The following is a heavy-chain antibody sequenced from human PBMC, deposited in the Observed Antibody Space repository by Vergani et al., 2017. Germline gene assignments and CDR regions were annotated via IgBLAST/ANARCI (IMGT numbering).Heavy chain of an antibody. V-gene: IGHV3-64D*06. D-gene: IGHD6-6*01. CDR3: VKDETARGDLFDY. J-gene: IGHJ4*02. Sequence: EVQLVESGGGLVQPGGSLRLSCSASGFTFSSYAMHWVRQAPGKGLEYVSGISTSGGGTYYADSVKGRLTISRDNSKNTLYLQMSSLRAEDTAVYYCVKDETARGDLFDYWGQGTAVTVSS. CDR2: ISTSGGGT. CDR1: GFTFSSYA.